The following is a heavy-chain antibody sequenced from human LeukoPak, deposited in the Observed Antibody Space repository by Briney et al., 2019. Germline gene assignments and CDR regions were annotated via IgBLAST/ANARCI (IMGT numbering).Heavy chain of an antibody. CDR2: IIPIFGTA. Sequence: SVKVSCKASGGTFSSYAISWVRQAPGQGLEWMGRIIPIFGTANYAQKFQGRVTITTDESTSTAYMELSSLRSEDPAVHYCARDDYGNNWFDPWGQGTLVTVSS. D-gene: IGHD4-17*01. CDR3: ARDDYGNNWFDP. J-gene: IGHJ5*02. V-gene: IGHV1-69*05. CDR1: GGTFSSYA.